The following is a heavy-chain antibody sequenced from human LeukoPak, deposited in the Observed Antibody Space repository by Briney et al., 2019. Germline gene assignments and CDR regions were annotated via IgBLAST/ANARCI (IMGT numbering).Heavy chain of an antibody. Sequence: GGSLRLSCAASGFIFSSYWMHWVRHAPGKGLVWVSRINTDGSSTSYADSVKGRFTISRDNAKNTLYLQMNSLRAEDTAVYYCARRGATRVAFDIWGQGTMVTVSS. J-gene: IGHJ3*02. D-gene: IGHD1-26*01. CDR2: INTDGSST. CDR3: ARRGATRVAFDI. V-gene: IGHV3-74*01. CDR1: GFIFSSYW.